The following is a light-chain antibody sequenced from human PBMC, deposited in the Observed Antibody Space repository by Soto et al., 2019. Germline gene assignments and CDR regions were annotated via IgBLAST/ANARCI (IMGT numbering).Light chain of an antibody. Sequence: QSALTQPASLSGSPGQSITISCTGTSSDVGGYNYVSWYQQHPGKAPKLMIYDVSNRPSGVSNRFSGSKSGNTASLTISGFRAQDEADYYCSSYRASSTTPYVFGTGTKLTVL. J-gene: IGLJ1*01. V-gene: IGLV2-14*03. CDR2: DVS. CDR3: SSYRASSTTPYV. CDR1: SSDVGGYNY.